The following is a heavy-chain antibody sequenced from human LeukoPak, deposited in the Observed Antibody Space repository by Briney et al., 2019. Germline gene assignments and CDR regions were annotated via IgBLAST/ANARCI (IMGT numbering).Heavy chain of an antibody. V-gene: IGHV3-13*04. CDR3: ARATRGSGYYDY. J-gene: IGHJ4*02. CDR2: IGTVGDT. CDR1: GFTFSSSD. D-gene: IGHD3-3*01. Sequence: PGGSLGLSCAASGFTFSSSDMHWVRQPRGKSLEWVSAIGTVGDTYYPGSVKGRFTISRENAKNSLFLQMNSLRAGDTAVYYCARATRGSGYYDYWGQGTLVTVSS.